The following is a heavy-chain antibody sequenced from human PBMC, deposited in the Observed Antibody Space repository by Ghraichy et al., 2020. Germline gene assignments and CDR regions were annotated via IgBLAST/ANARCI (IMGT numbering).Heavy chain of an antibody. V-gene: IGHV3-7*03. J-gene: IGHJ4*02. CDR1: GFTFGSYW. CDR3: ARGSYPFNY. D-gene: IGHD1-26*01. Sequence: LSLTCAASGFTFGSYWMGWVRQAPGKGLEWVANIKEDRSENHYVDSVKGRFTISRDNAENSLYLQMNSLRVEDTAVYYCARGSYPFNYWGQGTLVTVSP. CDR2: IKEDRSEN.